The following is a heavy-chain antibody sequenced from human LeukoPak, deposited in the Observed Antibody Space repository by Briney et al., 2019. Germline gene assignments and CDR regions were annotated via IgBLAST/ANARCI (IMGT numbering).Heavy chain of an antibody. CDR1: GFTFSSYS. D-gene: IGHD2-2*01. Sequence: GGSLRLSCAASGFTFSSYSMNWVRQAPGKGLEWVSSISSSSSYIYYADSVKGRFTISRDNAKNSLYLQMNSLRAEDTAVYYCAILGGPIVVVSAARDGWGQGTLVTVSS. CDR3: AILGGPIVVVSAARDG. J-gene: IGHJ4*02. CDR2: ISSSSSYI. V-gene: IGHV3-21*01.